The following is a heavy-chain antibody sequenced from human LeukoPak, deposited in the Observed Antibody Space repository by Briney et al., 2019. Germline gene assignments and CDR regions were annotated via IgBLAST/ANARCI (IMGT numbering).Heavy chain of an antibody. D-gene: IGHD3-10*01. CDR1: GGSISSYY. Sequence: PSETLSLTCTVSGGSISSYYWSWIRQPPGRGLEWIGEINHSGSTNYNPSLKGRVTISVDTSKNQFSLKLSSVTAADTAVYYCARVAVYYYGSGSYSDYWGQGTLVTVSS. CDR3: ARVAVYYYGSGSYSDY. V-gene: IGHV4-34*01. J-gene: IGHJ4*02. CDR2: INHSGST.